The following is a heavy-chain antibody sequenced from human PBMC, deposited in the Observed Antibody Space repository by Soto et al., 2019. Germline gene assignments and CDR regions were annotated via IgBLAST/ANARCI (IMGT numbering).Heavy chain of an antibody. CDR2: ITDTGSHT. CDR1: GFTFGSYA. V-gene: IGHV3-23*01. J-gene: IGHJ4*02. CDR3: AKFVWLPVSVYFDY. Sequence: EVQLLESGGGLVQPEGSLRLSCAASGFTFGSYAMNWVRQAPGKGLEWLSTITDTGSHTYYADSVRGRFTTSRDNSKSTLYLQLSSLRAEDTAVYYCAKFVWLPVSVYFDYWGQGILVTVSS. D-gene: IGHD5-12*01.